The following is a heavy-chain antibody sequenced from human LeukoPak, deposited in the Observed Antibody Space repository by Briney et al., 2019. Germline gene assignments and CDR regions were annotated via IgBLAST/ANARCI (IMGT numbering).Heavy chain of an antibody. CDR1: GGTFSRYA. CDR3: ARANPLSSPPVYYYYYGMDV. D-gene: IGHD2-2*01. V-gene: IGHV1-69*01. Sequence: SVTVSCKASGGTFSRYAISWVRQAPGQGVEWMGGIIHIFGTANYAQKFQGGVTITADESTSTAYMELSSLRSEDTAVYYCARANPLSSPPVYYYYYGMDVWGKGTTVTVSS. J-gene: IGHJ6*04. CDR2: IIHIFGTA.